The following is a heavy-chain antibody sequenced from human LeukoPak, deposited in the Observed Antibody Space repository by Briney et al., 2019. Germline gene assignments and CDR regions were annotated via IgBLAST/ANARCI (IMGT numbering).Heavy chain of an antibody. J-gene: IGHJ6*03. CDR2: IYYSGST. CDR3: ARGSGSGWFYYYYYMDV. D-gene: IGHD6-19*01. V-gene: IGHV4-59*08. CDR1: GGSISSYY. Sequence: PSETLSLTCTVSGGSISSYYWSWIRQPPGKGLEWIGYIYYSGSTNYNPSLKSRVIISVDTPKNQFSLKLSSVTAADTAVYYCARGSGSGWFYYYYYMDVWGKGTTVTISS.